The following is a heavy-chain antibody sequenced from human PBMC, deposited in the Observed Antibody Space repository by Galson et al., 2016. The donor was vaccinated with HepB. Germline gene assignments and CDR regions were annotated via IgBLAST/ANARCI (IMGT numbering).Heavy chain of an antibody. CDR2: TYSRSKSYY. CDR1: GDSVSRSSAA. CDR3: ARDAPPGSGSFDS. V-gene: IGHV6-1*01. J-gene: IGHJ4*02. Sequence: CAISGDSVSRSSAAWNWIRQSPSRGLEWLGRTYSRSKSYYDYAVSAKSRITIQTDTSKNQVSLHLNSVTPEDTAVYFCARDAPPGSGSFDSWGQGTLVTVSS. D-gene: IGHD3-10*01.